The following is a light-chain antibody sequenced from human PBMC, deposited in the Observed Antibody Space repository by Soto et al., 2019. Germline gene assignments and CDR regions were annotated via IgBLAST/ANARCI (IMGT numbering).Light chain of an antibody. J-gene: IGKJ2*01. CDR3: QQYNNWPET. CDR2: GAS. CDR1: QSVSSN. Sequence: EIVMTQSPATLYVSPGERATLSCRASQSVSSNLAWYPQKPGQAPRLLIYGASTRATGIPARFSGSGSGTXXTLTISSLQSEDFAVYYCQQYNNWPETFGQGTKLEIK. V-gene: IGKV3-15*01.